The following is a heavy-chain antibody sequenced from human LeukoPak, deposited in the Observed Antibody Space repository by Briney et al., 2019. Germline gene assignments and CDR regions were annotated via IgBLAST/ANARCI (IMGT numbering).Heavy chain of an antibody. J-gene: IGHJ4*02. V-gene: IGHV3-33*01. CDR1: GFTLSNYG. CDR3: ARGAYYGSGSYHSRDH. D-gene: IGHD3-10*01. Sequence: GGSLRLSCAASGFTLSNYGMHWVRQAPGKGLEWVAGIWYDGSNKYYGDSVKGRFTISRDNSKNTLYLEMNSLRVDDTAVYYCARGAYYGSGSYHSRDHWGQGTLVTVSS. CDR2: IWYDGSNK.